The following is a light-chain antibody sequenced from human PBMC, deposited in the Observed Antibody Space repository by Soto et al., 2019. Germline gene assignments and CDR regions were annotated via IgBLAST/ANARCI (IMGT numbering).Light chain of an antibody. CDR3: QHYDQLSPLS. V-gene: IGKV1-33*01. J-gene: IGKJ4*01. CDR1: QDIKNY. CDR2: DAS. Sequence: DIQMTQSPSSLSASVGDRVTITCQASQDIKNYLNWYHQKPGKAPNLLIYDASNLKTGVPSRFSGNESGTHLTKAMSRLQTAEIASYYCQHYDQLSPLSFGGGTKVEI.